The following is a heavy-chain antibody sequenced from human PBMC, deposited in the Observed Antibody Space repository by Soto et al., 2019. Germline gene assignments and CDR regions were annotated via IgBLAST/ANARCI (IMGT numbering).Heavy chain of an antibody. J-gene: IGHJ4*02. CDR2: IYPGNSNT. CDR3: ARPSDVGLASSFEY. V-gene: IGHV5-51*01. Sequence: GESLKISCKGSGYTFTNYWIGWVRQMPGTGLEWMGIIYPGNSNTRYSPSFEGQVPMSADKSTNTAYLQWSSLRASDTAIYFCARPSDVGLASSFEYWGQGTQVTV. CDR1: GYTFTNYW. D-gene: IGHD2-15*01.